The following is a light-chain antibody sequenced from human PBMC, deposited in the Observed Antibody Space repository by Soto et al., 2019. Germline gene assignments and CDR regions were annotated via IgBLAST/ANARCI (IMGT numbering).Light chain of an antibody. CDR1: QSVSSY. Sequence: EIVLTQSPATLSLSPGERATLSCSASQSVSSYLAWYQQKPGQAPRLLIYDASNRATGIPARFSGSGSGTDFTLTISSLEPEDFAVYYCQQRGSWPRTFGQGTKLEIK. V-gene: IGKV3-11*01. CDR3: QQRGSWPRT. CDR2: DAS. J-gene: IGKJ2*02.